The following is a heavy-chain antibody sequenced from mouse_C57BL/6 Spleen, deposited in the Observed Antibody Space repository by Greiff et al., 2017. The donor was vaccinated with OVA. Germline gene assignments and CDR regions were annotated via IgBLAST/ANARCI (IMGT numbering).Heavy chain of an antibody. CDR2: FYPGSGSI. CDR3: ARDYGSTLDY. Sequence: QVQLQQSGAELVKPGASVKLSCKASGYTFTEYTIHWVKQRSGQGLEWIGWFYPGSGSIKYNEKFKSKATLTVDKPSSTAYMQLSSLTSEDSAVYYCARDYGSTLDYWGQGTTLTVSS. J-gene: IGHJ2*01. V-gene: IGHV1-62-2*01. D-gene: IGHD1-1*01. CDR1: GYTFTEYT.